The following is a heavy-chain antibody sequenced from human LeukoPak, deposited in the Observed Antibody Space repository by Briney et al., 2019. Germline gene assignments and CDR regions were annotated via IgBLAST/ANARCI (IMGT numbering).Heavy chain of an antibody. CDR2: IKQDGSER. V-gene: IGHV3-7*02. J-gene: IGHJ4*02. D-gene: IGHD5-12*01. Sequence: SGRSRRLSCAASGFTLSRYWMSWDRQAPGKWLEWVASIKQDGSERYYVDSVKGRFTISSDNAKNSVYVQMNSLRAEDTAVYYCARLSGSYSDYWGQGTLVTVSS. CDR1: GFTLSRYW. CDR3: ARLSGSYSDY.